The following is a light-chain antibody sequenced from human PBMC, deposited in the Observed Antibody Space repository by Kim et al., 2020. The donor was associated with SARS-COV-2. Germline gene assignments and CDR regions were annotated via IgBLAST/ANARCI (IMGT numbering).Light chain of an antibody. V-gene: IGKV1-NL1*01. J-gene: IGKJ4*01. CDR1: HDISNS. CDR3: QQYYSHPLT. Sequence: ASVGDRLTLTCRATHDISNSLAWYQQKPGQAPKLLLSATSKLERGDPSRFSGSGSGTTYTLTISNLQPEDFATYYCQQYYSHPLTFGGGTKVDIK. CDR2: ATS.